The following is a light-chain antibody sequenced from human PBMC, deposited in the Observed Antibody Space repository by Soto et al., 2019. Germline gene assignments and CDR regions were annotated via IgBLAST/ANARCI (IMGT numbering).Light chain of an antibody. CDR2: DAA. J-gene: IGKJ4*01. Sequence: DIQLTQSPPSLSASVGDGVTITCQASQDITNYLNWYQHKSWKSPKLLIFDAANLEAGVPSRFSGRGSGTQFTFTISSLQPADVEPYYCQQYENRPLTFGGGTKVA. V-gene: IGKV1-33*01. CDR3: QQYENRPLT. CDR1: QDITNY.